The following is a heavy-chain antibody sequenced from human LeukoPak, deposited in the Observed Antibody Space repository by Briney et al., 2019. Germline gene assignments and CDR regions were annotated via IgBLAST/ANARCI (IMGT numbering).Heavy chain of an antibody. CDR1: GGSISSYY. D-gene: IGHD2/OR15-2a*01. J-gene: IGHJ4*02. CDR2: IYYSGAT. Sequence: SETLSLTCTVSGGSISSYYWSWIRQPPGKGLEWIGYIYYSGATNYNPSLKSRVTILLDTSKNQFSPKLSSVTAADTAVYYCARGDPSMPFDYWGKGTLVTVSS. V-gene: IGHV4-59*01. CDR3: ARGDPSMPFDY.